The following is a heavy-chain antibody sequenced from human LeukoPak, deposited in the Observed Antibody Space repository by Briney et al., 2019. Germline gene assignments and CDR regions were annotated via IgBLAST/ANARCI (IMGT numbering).Heavy chain of an antibody. Sequence: SQTLSLTCAVSGGSISSGGYSWSWIRQPPGKGLEWIGYIYHSGSTYYNPSLKSRVTISVDRSKNQFSLKLSSVTAADTAVYYCARAPRGVMRRFDYWGQGTLVTVSS. CDR2: IYHSGST. CDR1: GGSISSGGYS. J-gene: IGHJ4*02. CDR3: ARAPRGVMRRFDY. D-gene: IGHD3-16*01. V-gene: IGHV4-30-2*01.